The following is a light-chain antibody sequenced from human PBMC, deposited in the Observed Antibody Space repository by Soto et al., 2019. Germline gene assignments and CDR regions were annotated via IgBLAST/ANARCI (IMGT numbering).Light chain of an antibody. Sequence: EIVLTQSPGTLSLSPGERATLSCRASQSVGSDYLAWYQQKPGQAPRILIFGASGRATGIPDRFSGSGSGTDFTLTISSLQSEDFAVYYCHQYDKWPPSNTFGQGTKLEIK. CDR3: HQYDKWPPSNT. CDR1: QSVGSDY. J-gene: IGKJ2*01. CDR2: GAS. V-gene: IGKV3-20*01.